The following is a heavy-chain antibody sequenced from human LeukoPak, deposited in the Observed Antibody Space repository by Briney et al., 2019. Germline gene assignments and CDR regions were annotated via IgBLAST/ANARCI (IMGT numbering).Heavy chain of an antibody. J-gene: IGHJ5*02. CDR3: TTDEYSGSS. Sequence: GGSLRLSCAASGFTFSSYAMSWVRPAPGKGLEWVGPIKSKTDGGTTDYAAPVKGRFTISRDDSKNTLYLQMNSLKTEDTAVYYCTTDEYSGSSWGQGTLVTVSS. CDR1: GFTFSSYA. V-gene: IGHV3-15*01. CDR2: IKSKTDGGTT. D-gene: IGHD1-26*01.